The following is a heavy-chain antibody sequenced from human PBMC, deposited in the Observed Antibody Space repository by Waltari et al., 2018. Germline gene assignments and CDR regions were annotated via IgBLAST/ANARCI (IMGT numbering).Heavy chain of an antibody. V-gene: IGHV3-74*01. Sequence: EVQLVESGGGLVQPGGSLRLSCAASGFTFSSYAMSWVRQAPGKGLVWVSRINRDGSSTSYADSVKGRFTISRDNAKNTLYLQMNSLRAEDTAVYYCARDGALDAFDIWGQGTMVTVSS. CDR2: INRDGSST. CDR3: ARDGALDAFDI. D-gene: IGHD4-17*01. CDR1: GFTFSSYA. J-gene: IGHJ3*02.